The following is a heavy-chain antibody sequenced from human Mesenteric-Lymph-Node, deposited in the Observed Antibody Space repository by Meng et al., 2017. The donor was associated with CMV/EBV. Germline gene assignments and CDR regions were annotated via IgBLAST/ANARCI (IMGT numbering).Heavy chain of an antibody. V-gene: IGHV5-51*01. Sequence: CKGSGYSVTNYWRGWVRQMPGRGLEWMGIIYPGDSDTRYSPSFQGQVTISVDNSISTAYLQWSSLRASDTAMYYCARHRIAAPGPTDYWGQGTLVTVSS. J-gene: IGHJ4*02. CDR3: ARHRIAAPGPTDY. CDR1: GYSVTNYW. CDR2: IYPGDSDT. D-gene: IGHD6-13*01.